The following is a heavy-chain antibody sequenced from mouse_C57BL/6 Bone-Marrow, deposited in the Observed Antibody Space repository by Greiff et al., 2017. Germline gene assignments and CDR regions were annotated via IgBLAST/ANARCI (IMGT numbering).Heavy chain of an antibody. D-gene: IGHD2-5*01. V-gene: IGHV1-85*01. J-gene: IGHJ1*03. CDR2: IYPRDGST. Sequence: VKLVESGPELVKPGASVKLSCKASGYTFTSYDINWVKQRPGQGLEWIGWIYPRDGSTKYNEKFKGKATLTVDTSSSTAYMELHSLTSEDSAVYFCARPYYSNYWYFDVWGTGTTVTVSS. CDR1: GYTFTSYD. CDR3: ARPYYSNYWYFDV.